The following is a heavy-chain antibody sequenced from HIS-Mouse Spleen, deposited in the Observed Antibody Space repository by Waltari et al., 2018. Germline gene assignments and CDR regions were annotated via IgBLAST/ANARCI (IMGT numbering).Heavy chain of an antibody. J-gene: IGHJ4*02. CDR3: ARGHDYSNYFDY. CDR2: MNPNSGNT. V-gene: IGHV1-8*01. D-gene: IGHD4-4*01. CDR1: GYTFPSYD. Sequence: QVQLVQSGAEVKKPGAPVKVSCKASGYTFPSYDINWVRQATGQGLEWMGWMNPNSGNTGYAQKFQGRVTMTRNTSISTAYMELSSLRSEDTAVYYCARGHDYSNYFDYWGQGTLVTVSS.